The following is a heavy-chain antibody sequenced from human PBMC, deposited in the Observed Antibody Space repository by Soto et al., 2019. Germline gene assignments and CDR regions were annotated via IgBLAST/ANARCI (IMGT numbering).Heavy chain of an antibody. CDR1: GGSFSGYY. Sequence: PSETLSLTCAVYGGSFSGYYWSWIRQPPGKGLECIGEINHSGSTNYNPSLKSRVTISVDTSKNQFSLKLSSVTAADTAVYYCARGKQGSGIAAAGTTSYFFDYWGQGTLVTVSS. CDR3: ARGKQGSGIAAAGTTSYFFDY. D-gene: IGHD6-13*01. V-gene: IGHV4-34*01. CDR2: INHSGST. J-gene: IGHJ4*02.